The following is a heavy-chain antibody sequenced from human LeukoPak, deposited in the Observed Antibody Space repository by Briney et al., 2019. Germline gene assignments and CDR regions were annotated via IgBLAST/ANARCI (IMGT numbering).Heavy chain of an antibody. Sequence: SETLSLTCAVYGGSFSGYYWSWIRQPPGKGLEWIGEINHSGSTNYNPSLKSRVTISVDTSKNQFSLKLGSVTAADTAVYYCARVACSSTSCSDYWGQGTLVTVSS. D-gene: IGHD2-2*01. V-gene: IGHV4-34*01. CDR1: GGSFSGYY. CDR2: INHSGST. J-gene: IGHJ4*02. CDR3: ARVACSSTSCSDY.